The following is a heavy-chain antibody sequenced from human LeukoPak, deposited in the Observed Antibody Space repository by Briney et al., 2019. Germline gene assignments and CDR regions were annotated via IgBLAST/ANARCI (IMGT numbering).Heavy chain of an antibody. D-gene: IGHD5-18*01. CDR3: AGSLSRIKTAVVNY. CDR1: GFTIHNYW. V-gene: IGHV3-7*01. Sequence: GGSLRLSCTASGFTIHNYWMSWVRQAPGKGLEWVANIKEDESEKYYLDSVRGRFTISRDNARNSVYLQMNSLRAEDTAVYYCAGSLSRIKTAVVNYWGQGTLVTVSS. J-gene: IGHJ4*02. CDR2: IKEDESEK.